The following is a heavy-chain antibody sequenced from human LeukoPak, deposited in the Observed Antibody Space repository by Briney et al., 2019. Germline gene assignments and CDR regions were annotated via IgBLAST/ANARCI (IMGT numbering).Heavy chain of an antibody. J-gene: IGHJ6*03. CDR1: GFTFSSYG. V-gene: IGHV3-30*02. CDR3: ARGGLVSGFDWFQVHNSVYYYYYYMDV. CDR2: IRYDGSNK. Sequence: GGSLRLSCAASGFTFSSYGMHWVRQAPGKGLEWVAFIRYDGSNKYYADSVKGRFTISRDNSKNTLYLQMNSLRSDDTAVYYCARGGLVSGFDWFQVHNSVYYYYYYMDVWGKGTTVTISS. D-gene: IGHD3-9*01.